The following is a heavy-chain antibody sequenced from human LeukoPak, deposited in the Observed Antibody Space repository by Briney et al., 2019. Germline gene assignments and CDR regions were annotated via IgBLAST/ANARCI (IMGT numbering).Heavy chain of an antibody. J-gene: IGHJ4*02. Sequence: GSLRLSCAASGFTFSSYSMNWVRQAPGKGLEWVSSISSSSSYIYYADSVKGRFTISRDNAKNSLYLQMNSLRAEDTAVYYCAREGAVAGQSSPFDYWGQGTLVTVSS. CDR2: ISSSSSYI. CDR3: AREGAVAGQSSPFDY. V-gene: IGHV3-21*01. D-gene: IGHD6-19*01. CDR1: GFTFSSYS.